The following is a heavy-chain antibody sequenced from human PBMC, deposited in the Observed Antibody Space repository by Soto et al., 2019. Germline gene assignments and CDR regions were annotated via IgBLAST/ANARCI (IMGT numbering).Heavy chain of an antibody. J-gene: IGHJ4*02. D-gene: IGHD6-19*01. CDR3: AKQGIEVAGTDYFDY. V-gene: IGHV3-30*18. CDR2: ISHDGSNA. CDR1: GFIFRSYG. Sequence: QVQLVESGGGVVQPGKSLRLYCAAAGFIFRSYGVQWVRQAPGKGLEWVAVISHDGSNAYYADAVNGRFTISRDNAKNTVYLQMNSLRAEDTAVYYCAKQGIEVAGTDYFDYWGQGALVTVAS.